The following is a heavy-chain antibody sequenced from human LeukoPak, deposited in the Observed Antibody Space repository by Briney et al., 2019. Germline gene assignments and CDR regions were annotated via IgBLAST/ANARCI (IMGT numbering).Heavy chain of an antibody. J-gene: IGHJ4*02. CDR3: ARDISLYDSSGYAVDY. CDR2: IIPILGIA. Sequence: ASVKVSCKASGGTFSSYAISWVRQAPGQGLEWMGRIIPILGIANYAQKFQGRVTITADKSTSTAYMELSSLRSEDTAVYYCARDISLYDSSGYAVDYWGQGTLVTVSS. V-gene: IGHV1-69*04. D-gene: IGHD3-22*01. CDR1: GGTFSSYA.